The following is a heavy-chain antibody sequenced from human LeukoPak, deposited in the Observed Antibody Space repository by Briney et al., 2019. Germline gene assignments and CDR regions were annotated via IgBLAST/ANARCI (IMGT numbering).Heavy chain of an antibody. CDR1: GFTFSNAW. J-gene: IGHJ6*02. D-gene: IGHD2-21*01. Sequence: GGSLRLSCAASGFTFSNAWMNWVRQAPGKGLEWVGRIKSKAYGGTIDYAAPVKGRYTISRDDSKNTLYLQMNSLKIEDTAVYYCTTDYGSSISSYYYYGMDVWGQGTTVTVSS. CDR2: IKSKAYGGTI. V-gene: IGHV3-15*07. CDR3: TTDYGSSISSYYYYGMDV.